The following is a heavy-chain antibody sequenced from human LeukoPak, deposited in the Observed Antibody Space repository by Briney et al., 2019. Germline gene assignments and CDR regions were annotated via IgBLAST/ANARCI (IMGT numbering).Heavy chain of an antibody. J-gene: IGHJ6*02. CDR1: GFTFSSYA. CDR2: ISGSGGST. CDR3: AKWTVPAAMGYYYGMDV. V-gene: IGHV3-23*01. D-gene: IGHD2-2*01. Sequence: GSLRLSCAASGFTFSSYAMSWVRQAPGKGLEWVSAISGSGGSTYYADSVKGRFTISRDNSKNTLYLQMNSLRAEDTAVYYCAKWTVPAAMGYYYGMDVWGQGTTVTVSS.